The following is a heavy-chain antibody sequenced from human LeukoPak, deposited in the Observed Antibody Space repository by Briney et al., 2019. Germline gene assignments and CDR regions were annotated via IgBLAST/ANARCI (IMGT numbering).Heavy chain of an antibody. V-gene: IGHV3-23*01. CDR2: ITDAVGST. J-gene: IGHJ4*02. Sequence: GGSLRLSCAASGFTFSSSSISWVRQAPGKGLEWVSAITDAVGSTHYADSVKGRFTISRDTSKNTLYLQMNNLRTEDTAVYYCAKDGGTVCHVINYSFDSWGQGTLVTVSS. D-gene: IGHD1-1*01. CDR3: AKDGGTVCHVINYSFDS. CDR1: GFTFSSSS.